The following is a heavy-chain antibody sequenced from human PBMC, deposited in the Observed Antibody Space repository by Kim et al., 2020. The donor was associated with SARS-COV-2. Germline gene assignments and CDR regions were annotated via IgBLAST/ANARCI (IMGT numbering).Heavy chain of an antibody. J-gene: IGHJ4*02. V-gene: IGHV1-69*13. D-gene: IGHD5-12*01. CDR2: NIPIFGTA. CDR1: GVTFSSYA. Sequence: SVKVSCKASGVTFSSYAISWVRQAPGQGLEWMGGNIPIFGTANYAQKFPARFTITADESTSTAYMVLGSLRSEDTAVYYCARGPVSIVATKYYFDYWGQGTLVTVSS. CDR3: ARGPVSIVATKYYFDY.